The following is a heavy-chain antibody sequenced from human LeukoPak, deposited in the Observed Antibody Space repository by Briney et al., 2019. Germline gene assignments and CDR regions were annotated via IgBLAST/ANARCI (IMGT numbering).Heavy chain of an antibody. CDR3: ARDAYDDWNRLYYYYYMDV. Sequence: SETLSLTCNVSGGSINTYYWSWIRQPAGKGLEWIGRIYSSGTTNYNASFRSRVTMSVDTSKKQFSLDLRSVTAADTAVYFCARDAYDDWNRLYYYYYMDVWGKGTTVTVSS. D-gene: IGHD3-3*01. V-gene: IGHV4-4*07. J-gene: IGHJ6*03. CDR1: GGSINTYY. CDR2: IYSSGTT.